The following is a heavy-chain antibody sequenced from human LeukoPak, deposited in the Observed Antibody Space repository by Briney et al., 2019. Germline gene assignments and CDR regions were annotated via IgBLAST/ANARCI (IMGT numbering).Heavy chain of an antibody. CDR3: ASDSSGYFGP. D-gene: IGHD3-22*01. V-gene: IGHV3-11*01. CDR2: ISNSGSAM. CDR1: GFTFSDYY. Sequence: GGSLRLSCAASGFTFSDYYMNWLRQAPGRGLEWVSYISNSGSAMYHADSVKGRFTISRDNAKNSVYLQMNSLRAEDTAVYYCASDSSGYFGPWGQGTLVTVSS. J-gene: IGHJ5*02.